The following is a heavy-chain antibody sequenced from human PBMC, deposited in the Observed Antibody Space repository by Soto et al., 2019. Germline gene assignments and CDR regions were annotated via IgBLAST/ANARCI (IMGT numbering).Heavy chain of an antibody. Sequence: QVQLVQSGAEVKKPGASVKVSCKASGYTFTSYGISWVRQAPGQGLEWMGWISAYNGNTNYAQKLQGRVTMTTDTSTSTAYMELRSLRSDETAVYYCARDTRGGYSYGYCIFDYWGQGTLVTVSS. CDR1: GYTFTSYG. CDR2: ISAYNGNT. D-gene: IGHD5-18*01. J-gene: IGHJ4*02. V-gene: IGHV1-18*01. CDR3: ARDTRGGYSYGYCIFDY.